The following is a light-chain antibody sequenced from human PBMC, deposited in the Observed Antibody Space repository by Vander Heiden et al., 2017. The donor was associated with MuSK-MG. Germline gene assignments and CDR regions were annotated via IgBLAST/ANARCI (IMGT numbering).Light chain of an antibody. CDR3: QQYDSTPRWT. CDR2: AAS. V-gene: IGKV1-NL1*01. J-gene: IGKJ1*01. Sequence: DIQMTQSPSSLSASVGDRVTITCRASQGISNSLAWHQQKPGKAPKLLLYAASRLESGVPSRFSGSGSGTEYTLTISSLQPEDFATYYCQQYDSTPRWTFGQGTKVEIK. CDR1: QGISNS.